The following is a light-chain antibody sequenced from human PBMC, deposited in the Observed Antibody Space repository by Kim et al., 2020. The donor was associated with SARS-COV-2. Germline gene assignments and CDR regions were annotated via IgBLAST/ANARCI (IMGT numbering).Light chain of an antibody. CDR1: KLGDKY. Sequence: SYELTQPPSVSVSPCPTTSITCYGDKLGDKYACWYQQKPGQSPVLVIYQDSKRPSGIPERFSGSNSGNTATLTISGTQAMDEADYYCQAWDSSTAVVFGGGTQLTVL. J-gene: IGLJ2*01. CDR2: QDS. V-gene: IGLV3-1*01. CDR3: QAWDSSTAVV.